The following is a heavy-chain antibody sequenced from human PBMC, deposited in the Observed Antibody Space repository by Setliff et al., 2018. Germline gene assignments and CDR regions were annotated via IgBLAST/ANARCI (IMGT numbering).Heavy chain of an antibody. CDR2: IYSGGNT. CDR1: GFTFSSYW. J-gene: IGHJ6*03. CDR3: ARSTETFSGEDFYFFYYMDV. V-gene: IGHV3-66*02. D-gene: IGHD4-4*01. Sequence: PGGSLRLSCAASGFTFSSYWMSWVRQAPGKGLEWVSVIYSGGNTYYADSVKGRFTISRDSSRNTLYLQMSSLRPEDTALYYCARSTETFSGEDFYFFYYMDVWGKGTTVTVSS.